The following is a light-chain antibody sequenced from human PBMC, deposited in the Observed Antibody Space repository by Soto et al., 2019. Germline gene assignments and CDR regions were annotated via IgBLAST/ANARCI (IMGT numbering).Light chain of an antibody. CDR2: EVS. CDR1: SSDVGGYNY. CDR3: SSYAGSNNV. V-gene: IGLV2-8*01. Sequence: QSALTQPPSASGSPGQSVTISCTGTSSDVGGYNYVSWYQQNPGKAPKLMIYEVSKRPSGVTDRFSGSKSGNTASLTVSGLQAEYEADYYCSSYAGSNNVFGTGTKLTVL. J-gene: IGLJ1*01.